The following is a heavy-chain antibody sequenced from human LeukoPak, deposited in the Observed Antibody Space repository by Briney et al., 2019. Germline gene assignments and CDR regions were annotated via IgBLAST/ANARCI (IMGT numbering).Heavy chain of an antibody. V-gene: IGHV3-23*01. CDR2: IIASSGAT. Sequence: GGSLTLSCAASGFSFNNYAMSWVRQAPGKGLEWVSIIIASSGATFYADSVKGRFTISRDISKNTLYLQMNNLGVEDTAVYYCAKGGYDYIEVAYFDFWGQGILVTVSS. CDR3: AKGGYDYIEVAYFDF. CDR1: GFSFNNYA. D-gene: IGHD5-12*01. J-gene: IGHJ4*02.